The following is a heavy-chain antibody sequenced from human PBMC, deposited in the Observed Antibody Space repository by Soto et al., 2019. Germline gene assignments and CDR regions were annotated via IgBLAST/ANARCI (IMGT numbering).Heavy chain of an antibody. V-gene: IGHV3-30-3*01. CDR1: GFNFSIYG. CDR2: ISYDGSDK. J-gene: IGHJ4*02. Sequence: GGFLRLSCAASGFNFSIYGVHWVRQAPGKGLEWVAVISYDGSDKYYAESVKGRFTISRDNSKNTLYLQMNSLRAEDAAVYYCARHSILTGRSDYWGQGTLVNVSS. D-gene: IGHD3-9*01. CDR3: ARHSILTGRSDY.